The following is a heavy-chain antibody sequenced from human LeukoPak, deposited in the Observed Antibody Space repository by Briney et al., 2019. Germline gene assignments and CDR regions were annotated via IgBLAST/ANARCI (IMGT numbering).Heavy chain of an antibody. V-gene: IGHV3-30*04. Sequence: PGGSLRLSCAASEFTFSTYAMHWVRQAPGKGPEWVAVISYDGSNKYYADSVKGRFTISRDNAKNTLYLQMNSLRAEDTAVYYCARRSSHSSGYYLDYWGQGTLVTVSS. CDR1: EFTFSTYA. D-gene: IGHD3-22*01. CDR3: ARRSSHSSGYYLDY. CDR2: ISYDGSNK. J-gene: IGHJ4*02.